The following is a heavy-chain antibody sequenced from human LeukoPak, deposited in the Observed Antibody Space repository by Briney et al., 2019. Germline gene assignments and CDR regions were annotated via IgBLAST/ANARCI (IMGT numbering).Heavy chain of an antibody. J-gene: IGHJ6*03. CDR2: IYSSGST. CDR3: ARGYYYGSGSYYNGPYYYYYYYMDV. Sequence: SETLSLTCSVSGVSISSGSNYWGWIRQPPGKTLEWIGSIYSSGSTYYNPSLKSRVTISVDTSKNQFSLKLSSVTAADTAVYYCARGYYYGSGSYYNGPYYYYYYYMDVWGKGTTVTVSS. V-gene: IGHV4-39*07. CDR1: GVSISSGSNY. D-gene: IGHD3-10*01.